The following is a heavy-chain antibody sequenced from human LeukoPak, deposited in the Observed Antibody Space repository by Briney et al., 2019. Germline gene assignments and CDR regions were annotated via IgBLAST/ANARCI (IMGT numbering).Heavy chain of an antibody. J-gene: IGHJ6*03. CDR3: ARGRVSSSTWYSTYYYYFYMDV. Sequence: SETLSLTCTVSGYSFSSGYYWAWIRQPPGKGLEWIGFLYYSGGTNYNPSLKSRVSMSVDTSQNQFSLKLSSVTAADTAVYFCARGRVSSSTWYSTYYYYFYMDVWGKGTTVTVSS. D-gene: IGHD1-1*01. CDR1: GYSFSSGYY. V-gene: IGHV4-61*01. CDR2: LYYSGGT.